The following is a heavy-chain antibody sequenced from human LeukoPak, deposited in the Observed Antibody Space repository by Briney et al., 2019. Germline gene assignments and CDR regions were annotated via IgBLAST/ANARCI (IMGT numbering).Heavy chain of an antibody. D-gene: IGHD6-19*01. CDR1: GYTFTSYG. CDR3: ARDGRIAVAGSQDYFDY. J-gene: IGHJ4*02. CDR2: ISACNGNT. V-gene: IGHV1-18*01. Sequence: GASVKVSCKASGYTFTSYGISWVRQAPGHGLEWMGWISACNGNTNYAQKLQGRVTMTTDTSTSTAYMELRSLRSDDTAVYYCARDGRIAVAGSQDYFDYWGQGTLVTVSS.